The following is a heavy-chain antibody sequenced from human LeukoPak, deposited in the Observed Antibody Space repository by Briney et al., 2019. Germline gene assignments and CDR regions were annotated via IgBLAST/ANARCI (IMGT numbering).Heavy chain of an antibody. J-gene: IGHJ6*03. D-gene: IGHD3-16*02. CDR3: ARDKGSVPNIVIQSLYYMDV. CDR1: GFTFSSYS. Sequence: PGGSLRLSCAASGFTFSSYSMNWVRQAPGKGLEWVSSISSSSSYVYYADSVKGRFTISRDNAKNSLYLQMNSLRAEDTAVHYCARDKGSVPNIVIQSLYYMDVWGKGTTVAVSS. V-gene: IGHV3-21*01. CDR2: ISSSSSYV.